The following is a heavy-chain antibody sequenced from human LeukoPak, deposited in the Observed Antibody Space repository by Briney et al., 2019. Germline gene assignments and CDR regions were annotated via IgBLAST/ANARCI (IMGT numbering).Heavy chain of an antibody. CDR1: GFTFSNAW. CDR2: IKSKADGGTT. D-gene: IGHD2-2*01. J-gene: IGHJ3*02. Sequence: PGGSLRLSCAASGFTFSNAWMSWVRQAPGKGLEWVGRIKSKADGGTTDYAAPVKGRFTISRDDSKNTLYLQMNSLRAEDTAVYYCAREAGRGKYQLLLTNDAFDIWGQGTMVTVSS. V-gene: IGHV3-15*01. CDR3: AREAGRGKYQLLLTNDAFDI.